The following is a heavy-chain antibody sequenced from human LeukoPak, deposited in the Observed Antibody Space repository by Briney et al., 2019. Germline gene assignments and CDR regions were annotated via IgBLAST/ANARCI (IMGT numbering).Heavy chain of an antibody. J-gene: IGHJ4*02. D-gene: IGHD4-11*01. CDR1: GYTFTSYG. CDR3: ARVPVSGPGARFDY. Sequence: GASVKVSCKASGYTFTSYGISWVRQAPGQELEWMGWISAYNVNTNDAQKLQGRVTMTTDTSTTTAYMELRSLRSDDTAVYYCARVPVSGPGARFDYWGQGTPVTVSS. CDR2: ISAYNVNT. V-gene: IGHV1-18*01.